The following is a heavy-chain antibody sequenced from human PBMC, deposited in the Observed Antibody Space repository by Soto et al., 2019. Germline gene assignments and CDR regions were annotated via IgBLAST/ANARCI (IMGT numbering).Heavy chain of an antibody. CDR1: GGSISSYY. D-gene: IGHD6-13*01. CDR3: ARAVSYTSSSFSYYYYGMDV. CDR2: IYYSGST. Sequence: SETLSLTCTVSGGSISSYYWSWIRQPPGKGLEWIGYIYYSGSTNYNPSLKSRVTISVDTSKNQFSLKLSSVTAADTAVYYCARAVSYTSSSFSYYYYGMDVWGQGTTVTVSS. V-gene: IGHV4-59*01. J-gene: IGHJ6*02.